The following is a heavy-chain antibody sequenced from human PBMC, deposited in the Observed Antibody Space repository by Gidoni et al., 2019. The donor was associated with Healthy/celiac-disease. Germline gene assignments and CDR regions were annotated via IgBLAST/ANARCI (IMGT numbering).Heavy chain of an antibody. Sequence: QVQLVESGGGVVQPGRSLRLSCAASGFTFSSYGMHWVRRAPGKGREWVAVISYDGSNKYYADSVKGRFTISRDNSKNTLYLQRNSLRAEDTAVYYCAKDSPDCSGGSCYSGWFDPWGQGTLVTVSS. CDR3: AKDSPDCSGGSCYSGWFDP. J-gene: IGHJ5*02. CDR1: GFTFSSYG. D-gene: IGHD2-15*01. CDR2: ISYDGSNK. V-gene: IGHV3-30*18.